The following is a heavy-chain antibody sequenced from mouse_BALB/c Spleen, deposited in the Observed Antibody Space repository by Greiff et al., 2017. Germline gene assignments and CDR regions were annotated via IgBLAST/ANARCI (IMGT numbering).Heavy chain of an antibody. D-gene: IGHD2-4*01. CDR3: ARRGDYDVAWFAY. CDR1: GFTFSSYY. J-gene: IGHJ3*01. CDR2: INSNGGST. Sequence: EVQRVESGGGLVKLGGSLKLSCAASGFTFSSYYMSWVRQTPEKRLELVAAINSNGGSTYYPDTVKGRFTISRDNAKNTLYLQMSSLKSEDTALYYCARRGDYDVAWFAYWGQGTLVTVSA. V-gene: IGHV5-6-2*01.